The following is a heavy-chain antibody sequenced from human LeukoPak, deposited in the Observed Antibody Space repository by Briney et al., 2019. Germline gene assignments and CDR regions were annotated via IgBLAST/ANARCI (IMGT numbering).Heavy chain of an antibody. CDR2: ISSSGNTI. CDR1: GFSFSDYE. V-gene: IGHV3-48*03. J-gene: IGHJ6*02. D-gene: IGHD5-24*01. CDR3: ARESGYNYGMGGYSYYYGMDV. Sequence: GGSLRLSCASSGFSFSDYEMNWVRQAPGKGPEWVSYISSSGNTIYYADSVRGRFTISRDSAKSSLYLQMNSLRAEDTAVYYCARESGYNYGMGGYSYYYGMDVWGQGTTVTVSS.